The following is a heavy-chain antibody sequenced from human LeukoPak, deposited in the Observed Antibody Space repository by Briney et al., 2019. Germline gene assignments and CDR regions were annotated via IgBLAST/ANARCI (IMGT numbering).Heavy chain of an antibody. CDR1: GFTFSSYG. CDR2: ISYDGSNK. J-gene: IGHJ4*02. CDR3: AKVTSGSDDSDY. V-gene: IGHV3-30*18. Sequence: GGSLRLSCGASGFTFSSYGMHWVRQAPGKGLEWVAVISYDGSNKYYADSVKGRFTISRDNSKNTLYLQMNSLRAEDTAVYYCAKVTSGSDDSDYWGQGTLVTVSS. D-gene: IGHD5-12*01.